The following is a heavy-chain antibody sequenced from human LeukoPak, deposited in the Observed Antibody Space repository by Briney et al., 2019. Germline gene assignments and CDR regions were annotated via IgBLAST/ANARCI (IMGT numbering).Heavy chain of an antibody. CDR1: GVTFSSSS. J-gene: IGHJ6*03. CDR3: AREWSYFYLYV. V-gene: IGHV3-64*01. Sequence: GGSLRLSCAASGVTFSSSSMQWIREAPGEGLGFVSAINPNGDSTTSANSAKGRFPVPRNNSKNKQYLQMGSLRAEGMAVYYCAREWSYFYLYVCGKGTAVTVSS. CDR2: INPNGDST. D-gene: IGHD2-15*01.